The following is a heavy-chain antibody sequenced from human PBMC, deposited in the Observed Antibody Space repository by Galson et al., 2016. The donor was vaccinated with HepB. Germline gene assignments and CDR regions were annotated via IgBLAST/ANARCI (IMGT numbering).Heavy chain of an antibody. CDR3: ARAQGDRSGDDGHFDY. CDR2: ISPSSRYK. Sequence: SLRLSCAASGFTFRSYTMNWVRQAPGKGLEWVSSISPSSRYKHWTGSLEGRFAISRGNARNSLYLQMNSLRAEDTAVYYCARAQGDRSGDDGHFDYWGQGTLVTVSS. V-gene: IGHV3-21*01. D-gene: IGHD3-10*01. CDR1: GFTFRSYT. J-gene: IGHJ4*02.